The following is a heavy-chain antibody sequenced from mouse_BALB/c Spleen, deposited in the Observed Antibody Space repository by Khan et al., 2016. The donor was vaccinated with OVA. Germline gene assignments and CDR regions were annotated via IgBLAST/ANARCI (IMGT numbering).Heavy chain of an antibody. CDR1: GYSITSDYA. CDR3: ARVYGGDFDY. Sequence: VQLQQSGPGLVKPSQSLSLTCTVTGYSITSDYAGNWIRQFPGNKLEWMGFISYSGNTKYNPSLKSRFSITRDTSKNQFFLQLNSVTTEDTATYYCARVYGGDFDYWGQGTSLTVSS. J-gene: IGHJ2*02. CDR2: ISYSGNT. V-gene: IGHV3-2*02. D-gene: IGHD1-1*01.